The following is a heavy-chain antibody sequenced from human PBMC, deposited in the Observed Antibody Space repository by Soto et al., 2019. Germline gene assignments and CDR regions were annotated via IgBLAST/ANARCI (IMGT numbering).Heavy chain of an antibody. Sequence: GASVKLSSKASGYTFTSYYMNWVRQAPGQRLEWMGWINAGNGNTKYSQKFQGRVTITRDTSASTAYMELSSLRSEDTAVYYCARDVAAAGLDYWGQGTLVTVSS. CDR1: GYTFTSYY. CDR2: INAGNGNT. D-gene: IGHD6-13*01. J-gene: IGHJ4*02. CDR3: ARDVAAAGLDY. V-gene: IGHV1-3*01.